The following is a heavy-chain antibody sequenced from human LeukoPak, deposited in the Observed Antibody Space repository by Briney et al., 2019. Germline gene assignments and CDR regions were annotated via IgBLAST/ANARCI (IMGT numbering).Heavy chain of an antibody. V-gene: IGHV1-69*05. CDR2: IIPIFGTA. D-gene: IGHD3-10*01. J-gene: IGHJ4*02. CDR1: GGTFSSFA. CDR3: ARDRSYYGSGSYYDY. Sequence: SVKVSCKVSGGTFSSFAITGVRQAPGQGLGWLGGIIPIFGTANYAQKFQGRVTITTDESTSTAYMELSSLRSEDTAVYYCARDRSYYGSGSYYDYWGQGTLVTVSS.